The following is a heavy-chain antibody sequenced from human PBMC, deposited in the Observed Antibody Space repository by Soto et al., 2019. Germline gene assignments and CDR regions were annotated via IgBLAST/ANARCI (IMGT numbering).Heavy chain of an antibody. D-gene: IGHD1-26*01. CDR3: ARGGYYFYIDV. Sequence: QVQLQESGPGLVKPSETLSLTCAVSGGSISISNWWSWVRQTPGKGLEWIGQIHHSGSTNYSPSLTSRVTISVDKSKNQFSLKMSSVTAADTAVYYCARGGYYFYIDVWCKGTTVTVSS. V-gene: IGHV4-4*02. J-gene: IGHJ6*03. CDR2: IHHSGST. CDR1: GGSISISNW.